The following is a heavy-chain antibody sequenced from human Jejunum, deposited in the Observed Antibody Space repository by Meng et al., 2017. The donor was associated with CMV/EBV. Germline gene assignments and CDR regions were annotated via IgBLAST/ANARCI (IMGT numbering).Heavy chain of an antibody. Sequence: CAASGFTFSNYRMNWVRQAPGKGLEWVSSIYSSGTYIYYADSVKGRFTISRDNAKNSLSLQMNSLRAEDTAVYYCARASSGWEYHFDYWGQGTLVTVSS. CDR2: IYSSGTYI. CDR1: GFTFSNYR. CDR3: ARASSGWEYHFDY. V-gene: IGHV3-21*01. D-gene: IGHD6-19*01. J-gene: IGHJ4*02.